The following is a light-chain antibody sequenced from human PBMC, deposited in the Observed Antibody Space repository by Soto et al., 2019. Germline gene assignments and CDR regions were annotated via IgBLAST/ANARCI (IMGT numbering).Light chain of an antibody. J-gene: IGKJ1*01. Sequence: DIQMTQSPSTLSASVGDRVTITCRASESIVNALAWYQQKPGKAPTLLIYKASTLEVGVPSRFSGSGSGTDFTLTISSLQPDDFATYSCQQSISPPWTFSQGTKVEVK. V-gene: IGKV1-5*03. CDR1: ESIVNA. CDR3: QQSISPPWT. CDR2: KAS.